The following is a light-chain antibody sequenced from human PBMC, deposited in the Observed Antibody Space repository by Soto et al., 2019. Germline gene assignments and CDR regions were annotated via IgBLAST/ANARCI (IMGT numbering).Light chain of an antibody. Sequence: QSVLTQPPSASGSPGQSVTISCTGTNNDIGVYDFVSWYQHHPGKAPRLIIYEVVQRPSGVPDRVSGSKSGNTASLTVSGLQAADEADYFCKSYAGSNTYVFGSGTKLTVL. CDR2: EVV. J-gene: IGLJ1*01. CDR3: KSYAGSNTYV. V-gene: IGLV2-8*01. CDR1: NNDIGVYDF.